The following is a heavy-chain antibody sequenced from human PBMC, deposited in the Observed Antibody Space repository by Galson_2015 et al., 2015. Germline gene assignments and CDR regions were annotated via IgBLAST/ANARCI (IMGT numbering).Heavy chain of an antibody. CDR3: AREQVAGTAGY. D-gene: IGHD6-19*01. Sequence: SVKVSCKASGYTFTGYYIHWVRQAPGQGLEWMGRINPNSGGTNYAQELQGRVTMTTDTSTSTAYMELRSLRSDDTAMYYCAREQVAGTAGYWGQGTLVTVSS. V-gene: IGHV1-2*06. CDR1: GYTFTGYY. J-gene: IGHJ4*02. CDR2: INPNSGGT.